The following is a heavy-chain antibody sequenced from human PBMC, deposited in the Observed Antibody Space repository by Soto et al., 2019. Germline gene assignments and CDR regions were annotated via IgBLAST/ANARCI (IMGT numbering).Heavy chain of an antibody. J-gene: IGHJ4*02. V-gene: IGHV3-23*01. Sequence: EVQLLXXGGXLVXXXXXLRXXCAAXGFTLSNYAMSWVRQAPGXGXXXXXXIIETGGITNYADSVKGRFTISXXXSXXXLXXXXXXXXXXXXXVYFCAKSPIKNMAARRDLGLFDYWGQGTLVTXXS. CDR2: IIETGGIT. CDR1: GFTLSNYA. D-gene: IGHD6-6*01. CDR3: AKSPIKNMAARRDLGLFDY.